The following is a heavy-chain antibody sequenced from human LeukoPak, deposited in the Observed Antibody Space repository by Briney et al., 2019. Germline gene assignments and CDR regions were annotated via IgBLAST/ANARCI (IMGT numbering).Heavy chain of an antibody. CDR3: AKDWGYYYDSSGYFDY. J-gene: IGHJ4*02. D-gene: IGHD3-22*01. CDR2: ISGSGGST. V-gene: IGHV3-23*01. CDR1: GFTFSSYG. Sequence: GGSLRLSCAASGFTFSSYGMSWVRQAPGKGLEWVSGISGSGGSTYYADSVKGRFTISRDNSKNTLYLQMNSLRAEDTAVYYCAKDWGYYYDSSGYFDYWGQGTLVTVSS.